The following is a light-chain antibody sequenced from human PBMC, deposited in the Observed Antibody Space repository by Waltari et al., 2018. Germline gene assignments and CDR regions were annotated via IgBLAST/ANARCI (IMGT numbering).Light chain of an antibody. CDR3: MQGTHWPWT. J-gene: IGKJ1*01. CDR2: KVS. CDR1: QSLVHSDGKTY. V-gene: IGKV2-30*02. Sequence: VVMTQSPLSLPVTLGPPASISFRSSQSLVHSDGKTYLNWFHQRPGQSPRRLIYKVSNRDSGVPDRFSGSGSGTDFTLKISRVEAEDVGVYYCMQGTHWPWTFGQGTKVEIK.